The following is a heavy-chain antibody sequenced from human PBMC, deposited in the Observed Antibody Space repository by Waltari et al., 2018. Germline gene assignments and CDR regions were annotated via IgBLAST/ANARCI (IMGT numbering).Heavy chain of an antibody. CDR2: IYYSGST. J-gene: IGHJ4*02. V-gene: IGHV4-39*01. CDR1: DRSISRIHYY. D-gene: IGHD6-19*01. CDR3: ARREAVPTPGAFDY. Sequence: QLQLQESGPGLVKPSETLSLTCPVSDRSISRIHYYWGWIRQPPGKGLEWIGSIYYSGSTYYNPSLKSRVTISVDTSKNQFSLKLSSVTAADTAVYYCARREAVPTPGAFDYWGQGTLVTVSS.